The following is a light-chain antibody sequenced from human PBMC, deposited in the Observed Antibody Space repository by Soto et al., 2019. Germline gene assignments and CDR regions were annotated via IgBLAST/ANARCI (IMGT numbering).Light chain of an antibody. CDR1: QSISSY. V-gene: IGKV1-39*01. Sequence: DIQMTQSPSSLSASVGDRVTITCRASQSISSYLNWYQQKPGKAPKLLIYAASSLQSGVPSRFSGSGSGTDFTLTISSLQPEDFATYYCQQSYSTPPWRFGQGTKVESK. J-gene: IGKJ1*01. CDR2: AAS. CDR3: QQSYSTPPWR.